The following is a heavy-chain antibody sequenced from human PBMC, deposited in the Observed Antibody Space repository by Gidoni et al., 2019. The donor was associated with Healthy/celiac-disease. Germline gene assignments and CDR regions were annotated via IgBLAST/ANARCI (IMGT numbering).Heavy chain of an antibody. D-gene: IGHD3-9*01. J-gene: IGHJ4*02. CDR2: FDPEDGET. V-gene: IGHV1-24*01. Sequence: QVQLVQSGAEVKKPGASVQVACMVSGYTLLELSMHWVRQAPGKGLEWMGGFDPEDGETIYAQKFQGRVTMTEDTSTDTAYMELSSLRSEDTAVYYCATLGSGLDWLLIYRYWGQGTLVTVSS. CDR3: ATLGSGLDWLLIYRY. CDR1: GYTLLELS.